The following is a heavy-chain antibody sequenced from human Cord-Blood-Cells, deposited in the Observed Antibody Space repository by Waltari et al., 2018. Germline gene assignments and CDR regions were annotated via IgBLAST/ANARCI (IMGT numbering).Heavy chain of an antibody. J-gene: IGHJ3*02. CDR3: ARVLNWNDDAFDI. V-gene: IGHV1-3*01. D-gene: IGHD1-1*01. CDR1: GYTFTSYD. CDR2: INAGNGNT. Sequence: QVQLVQSGAEVKKPGASVKVSCKASGYTFTSYDMNWVRQAPGQRLEWMGWINAGNGNTKYSQKFQGRVTITRDTSASTAYMELSSLRSEDTAVYYCARVLNWNDDAFDIWGQGTMVTVSS.